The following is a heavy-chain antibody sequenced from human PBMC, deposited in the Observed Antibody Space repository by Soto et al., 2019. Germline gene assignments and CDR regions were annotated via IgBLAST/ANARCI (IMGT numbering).Heavy chain of an antibody. CDR1: GFTFSSYG. D-gene: IGHD4-17*01. J-gene: IGHJ4*02. CDR3: ATLGDYLILFY. CDR2: IWYDGSNK. V-gene: IGHV3-33*01. Sequence: GGSLRLSCAASGFTFSSYGMHWVRQAPGKGLEWVAVIWYDGSNKYYADSVKGRFTISRDNSKNTLYLQMNSLRAEDTAVYYCATLGDYLILFYWGQGTLVTVSS.